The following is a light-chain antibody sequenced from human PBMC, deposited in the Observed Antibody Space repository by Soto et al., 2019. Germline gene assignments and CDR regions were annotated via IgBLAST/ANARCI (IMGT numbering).Light chain of an antibody. CDR3: NSFTSSNTITYA. Sequence: QSVLTQPASVSGSSGQSITISCSGTNSDMGSYNYVSWYLQHPGKAPKLIVFEVSNRPSGISDRFSGSKSGNTAYLTISGLQTEDEAVYYCNSFTSSNTITYAFGTGTKVTVL. CDR2: EVS. V-gene: IGLV2-14*01. J-gene: IGLJ1*01. CDR1: NSDMGSYNY.